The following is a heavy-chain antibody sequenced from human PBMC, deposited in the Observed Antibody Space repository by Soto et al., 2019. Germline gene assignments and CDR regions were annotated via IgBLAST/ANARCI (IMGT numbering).Heavy chain of an antibody. CDR2: INPNSGGT. CDR3: ARGPYYYGSGSYFSLDY. J-gene: IGHJ4*02. Sequence: ASVKVSCKASGYTFTGYYMHWVRQAPGQGLEWMGWINPNSGGTNYAQKFQGRVTMTRDTSISTAYMELSRLRSDDTAVYYCARGPYYYGSGSYFSLDYWGRGTLVTVSS. CDR1: GYTFTGYY. V-gene: IGHV1-2*02. D-gene: IGHD3-10*01.